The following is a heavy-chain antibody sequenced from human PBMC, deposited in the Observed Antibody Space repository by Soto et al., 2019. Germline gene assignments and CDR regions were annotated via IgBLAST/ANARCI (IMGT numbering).Heavy chain of an antibody. CDR2: ISNDGSS. CDR3: ARVPNKSPPN. J-gene: IGHJ1*01. Sequence: EVQLVESGGGLVQPGGSLRLSCVASGFTFSSYWMHWVRQAPGKGLVWVSSISNDGSSIYADPVKGRFTISRDNAKNTLYLQMNSLRAEDTAVYYCARVPNKSPPNWGQGTLVIVSP. V-gene: IGHV3-74*01. CDR1: GFTFSSYW.